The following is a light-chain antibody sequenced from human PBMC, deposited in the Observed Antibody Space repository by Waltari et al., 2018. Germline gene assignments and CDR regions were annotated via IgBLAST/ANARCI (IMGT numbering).Light chain of an antibody. CDR1: GPNIGAGYD. CDR2: GNT. CDR3: QSYDNDLNGVI. J-gene: IGLJ2*01. V-gene: IGLV1-40*03. Sequence: HSVLTQPPSVSGAPGQRVTISCPGSGPNIGAGYDVHWYQQFPRAAPTLLIYGNTDRASVVPGRFSGSRSGAAASLAITGLQAEDEAYYCCQSYDNDLNGVIFGGGTNLTVL.